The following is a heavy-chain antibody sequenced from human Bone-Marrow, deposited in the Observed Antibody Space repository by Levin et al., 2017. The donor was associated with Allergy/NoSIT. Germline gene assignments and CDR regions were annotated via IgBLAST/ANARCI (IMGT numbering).Heavy chain of an antibody. CDR1: GLSVSNNY. J-gene: IGHJ6*02. CDR3: TRGSLEMDV. CDR2: LYSGGSK. V-gene: IGHV3-53*01. D-gene: IGHD1-1*01. Sequence: LSLTCAASGLSVSNNYMNWVRQAPGRGLEWVTVLYSGGSKYYAESVQGRFTISRDYSKNTLYLQMNSLRAEDTADYYCTRGSLEMDVWGQGTTVIVSS.